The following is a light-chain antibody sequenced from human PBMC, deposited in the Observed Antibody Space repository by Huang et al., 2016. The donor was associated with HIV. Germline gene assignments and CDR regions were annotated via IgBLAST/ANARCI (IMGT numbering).Light chain of an antibody. CDR2: AAS. J-gene: IGKJ4*01. Sequence: DIQMTQSSSSLSASVGDRVTITCRASRGISNSLAWYQQQPGKAPNRLLYAASRLQGGVPSRFSGSGSRTDYTLTISSLQPEDSSTYYCQQYYNTTLSFGGGTKVEIK. CDR1: RGISNS. V-gene: IGKV1-NL1*01. CDR3: QQYYNTTLS.